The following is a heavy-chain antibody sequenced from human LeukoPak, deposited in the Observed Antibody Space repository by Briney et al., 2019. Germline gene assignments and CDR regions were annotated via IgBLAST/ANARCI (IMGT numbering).Heavy chain of an antibody. CDR2: ISYDGSNK. V-gene: IGHV3-30*04. Sequence: GRSLRLSCAASGFTFSSYAMHWVRQAPGKGLEWVAVISYDGSNKYYADSVKGRFTISRDNSKNTLYLQMNGLRAEDTAVYYCASPTVAGTPYFDYWGQGTLVTVSS. CDR1: GFTFSSYA. J-gene: IGHJ4*02. D-gene: IGHD6-19*01. CDR3: ASPTVAGTPYFDY.